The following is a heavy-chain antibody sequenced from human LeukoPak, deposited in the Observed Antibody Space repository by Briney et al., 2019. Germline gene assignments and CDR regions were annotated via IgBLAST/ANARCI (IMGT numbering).Heavy chain of an antibody. CDR3: ARLRLGDTSSWYPFDY. J-gene: IGHJ4*02. V-gene: IGHV1-69*13. Sequence: SVKVSCKASGGTFSRYTINWVRQAPGQGLEWMVGISPNFGAANYAQKFQGRVTITAVESTSTVYMELSSLRSEDTAVYYCARLRLGDTSSWYPFDYWGQGTLVTVSS. CDR1: GGTFSRYT. CDR2: ISPNFGAA. D-gene: IGHD6-13*01.